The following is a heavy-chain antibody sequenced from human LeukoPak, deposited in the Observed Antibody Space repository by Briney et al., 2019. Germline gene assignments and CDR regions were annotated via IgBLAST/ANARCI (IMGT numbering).Heavy chain of an antibody. CDR1: GYTFTSYD. D-gene: IGHD5-12*01. V-gene: IGHV1-24*01. Sequence: ASVKVSCKASGYTFTSYDINWVRQAPGKGLEWMGGFDPEDGETIYAQKFQGRVTMAEDTSTDTAYMELSSLRSEDTAVYYCATVSGYGLYYGMDVWGQGTTVTVSS. J-gene: IGHJ6*02. CDR2: FDPEDGET. CDR3: ATVSGYGLYYGMDV.